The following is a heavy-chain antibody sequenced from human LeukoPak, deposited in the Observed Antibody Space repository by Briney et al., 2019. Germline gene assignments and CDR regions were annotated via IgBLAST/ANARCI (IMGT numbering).Heavy chain of an antibody. V-gene: IGHV3-64*01. CDR2: ITNDGGRT. J-gene: IGHJ4*02. CDR3: ARGRYYDSSGSNTGDF. CDR1: GFTFSNYA. Sequence: GGSLRLSCAASGFTFSNYAMHWVRQAPGKGLEYVSAITNDGGRTYYANSVKGRFIISRDNSKNTLYLQMGSLRAEDMAVYYCARGRYYDSSGSNTGDFWGQGTLVTVSS. D-gene: IGHD3-22*01.